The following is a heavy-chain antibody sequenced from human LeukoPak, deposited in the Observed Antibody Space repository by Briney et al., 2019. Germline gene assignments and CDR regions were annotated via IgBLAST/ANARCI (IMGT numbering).Heavy chain of an antibody. V-gene: IGHV3-23*01. D-gene: IGHD2-21*02. Sequence: GGSLRLSCVASGFTLRSYVMNWVRQTPGKGLEWVSSISGSGDSTFYADSVKGRFSISRDNSKNTLYLQVNGLRTEDTAVYYCAKDRLLNCRGDCYIFDYWGQGTMVTVSS. J-gene: IGHJ3*01. CDR2: ISGSGDST. CDR3: AKDRLLNCRGDCYIFDY. CDR1: GFTLRSYV.